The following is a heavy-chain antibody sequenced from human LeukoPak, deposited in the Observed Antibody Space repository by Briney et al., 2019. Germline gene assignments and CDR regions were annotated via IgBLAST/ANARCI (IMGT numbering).Heavy chain of an antibody. CDR2: INPSGGST. D-gene: IGHD3-10*01. CDR1: GYTFTSYY. J-gene: IGHJ6*03. V-gene: IGHV1-46*01. Sequence: GASVKVSCKASGYTFTSYYMHWVRQAPGQGLEWMGLINPSGGSTNYAQKFQGRVTMTRDTSTSTVYMGLSSLRSEDTAVYYCARGPSITMVRGGQWYYYMDVWGKGTTVTISS. CDR3: ARGPSITMVRGGQWYYYMDV.